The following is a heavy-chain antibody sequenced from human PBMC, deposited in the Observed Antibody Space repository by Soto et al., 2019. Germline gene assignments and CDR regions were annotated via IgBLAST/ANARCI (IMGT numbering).Heavy chain of an antibody. D-gene: IGHD2-15*01. CDR3: AKDLGCSGGRCPPADD. J-gene: IGHJ3*01. Sequence: EVHLVESGGAWVQPGRSLRLACVVSGFTFDDYAMHWVRQAPGKGLEWVSGISWNSGRIDYADSVKGRFIISRDNGKNSMYLQMNSLRPEDTALYYCAKDLGCSGGRCPPADDWGRGTMVTVSS. V-gene: IGHV3-9*01. CDR1: GFTFDDYA. CDR2: ISWNSGRI.